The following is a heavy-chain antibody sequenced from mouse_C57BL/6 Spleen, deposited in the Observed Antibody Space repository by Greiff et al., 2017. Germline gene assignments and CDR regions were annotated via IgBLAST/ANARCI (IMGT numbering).Heavy chain of an antibody. Sequence: VQLQQSGPGLVQPSQSLSITCTVSGFSLTSYGVHWVRQSPGKGLAWLGVIWSGGSTDYNAAFISRLSISKDNSKSQVFFKMNSLQADDAAIYYCAKEEVLRRAWFAYWGQGTLVTVSA. V-gene: IGHV2-2*01. J-gene: IGHJ3*01. CDR1: GFSLTSYG. CDR2: IWSGGST. CDR3: AKEEVLRRAWFAY. D-gene: IGHD2-4*01.